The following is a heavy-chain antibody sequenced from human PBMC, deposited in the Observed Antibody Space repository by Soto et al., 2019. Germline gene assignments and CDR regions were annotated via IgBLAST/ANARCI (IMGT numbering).Heavy chain of an antibody. CDR3: TTDSYSTIIIVRFDY. CDR2: IKSKTDGGTT. V-gene: IGHV3-15*07. Sequence: PGGSLRLSCAASGFTFSSYGMHWVRQAPGKGLEWVGRIKSKTDGGTTDYAEPVKGRFAISRDDSNNMVYLQMNSLKIEDAAVYYCTTDSYSTIIIVRFDYWGHGT. D-gene: IGHD3-22*01. J-gene: IGHJ4*01. CDR1: GFTFSSYG.